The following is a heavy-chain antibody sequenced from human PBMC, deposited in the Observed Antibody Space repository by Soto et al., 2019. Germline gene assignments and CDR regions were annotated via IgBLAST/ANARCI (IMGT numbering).Heavy chain of an antibody. CDR1: GYTFTRSG. J-gene: IGHJ6*02. V-gene: IGHV1-18*01. CDR3: AREGVAVYYCSGRDV. D-gene: IGHD6-19*01. CDR2: ISSYNGDT. Sequence: QVQLVQSGAEAKKPGASVKVSCRASGYTFTRSGSSRVRQAPAQGPEWMGWISSYNGDTNYAQTYQGRLTMTTDTTTSTAYTEERSMKSVDTDIYYFAREGVAVYYCSGRDVWGQGTPVTVSS.